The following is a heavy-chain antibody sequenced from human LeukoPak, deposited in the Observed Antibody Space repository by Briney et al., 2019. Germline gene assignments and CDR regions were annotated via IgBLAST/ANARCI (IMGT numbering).Heavy chain of an antibody. CDR2: IYSLGDT. D-gene: IGHD5-24*01. CDR3: ARAPPGSKGYNPYYFDY. Sequence: GGSLRLSCTASGFIVSDNCMSWVRQAPGKGLEWVSLIYSLGDTYYADSVKGRFTISRDNSKNTVYLQMNSLRVDDTAVYYCARAPPGSKGYNPYYFDYWGQGTRVTVSS. J-gene: IGHJ4*02. CDR1: GFIVSDNC. V-gene: IGHV3-53*01.